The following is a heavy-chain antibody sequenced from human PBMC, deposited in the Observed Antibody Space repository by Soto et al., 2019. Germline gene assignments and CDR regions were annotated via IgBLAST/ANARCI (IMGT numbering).Heavy chain of an antibody. D-gene: IGHD6-19*01. J-gene: IGHJ6*02. CDR2: ILYDGSKK. V-gene: IGHV3-30*18. Sequence: RLSCAASGLTFSSYGMHWVRQAPGKGLEWVAVILYDGSKKYYADSVKGRFTISRDNSKNTLYLQMSSLRAEDTALYYCVKDGSSGWPYFDDMDVWGQGTTVTVSS. CDR1: GLTFSSYG. CDR3: VKDGSSGWPYFDDMDV.